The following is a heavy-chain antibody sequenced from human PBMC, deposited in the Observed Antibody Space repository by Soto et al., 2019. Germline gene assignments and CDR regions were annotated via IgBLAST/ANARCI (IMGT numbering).Heavy chain of an antibody. Sequence: ASVKVSCKVSGYTLTELSMHWVRQAPGKGLEWMGGFDPEDGETIYAQKFQGRVTMTEDTSTDTAYMELSSLRSEDTAVYYCARDSIVDIVATSNPPFDYWGQGTLVTVSS. V-gene: IGHV1-24*01. CDR3: ARDSIVDIVATSNPPFDY. J-gene: IGHJ4*02. CDR2: FDPEDGET. D-gene: IGHD5-12*01. CDR1: GYTLTELS.